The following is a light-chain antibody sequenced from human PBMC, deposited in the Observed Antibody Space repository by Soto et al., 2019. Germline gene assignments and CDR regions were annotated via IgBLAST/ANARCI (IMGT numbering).Light chain of an antibody. CDR2: AAS. V-gene: IGKV1-5*01. CDR3: QQYHTDWT. J-gene: IGKJ1*01. Sequence: DIQMTQSPPTLSSYLSDTLIITCRASESIDNWLAWYQQKPGKAPKLLLFAASTLVGGVPSRFSGRGSGTDFTLTNSSLQADDFATYYCQQYHTDWTFGQGTKVDIK. CDR1: ESIDNW.